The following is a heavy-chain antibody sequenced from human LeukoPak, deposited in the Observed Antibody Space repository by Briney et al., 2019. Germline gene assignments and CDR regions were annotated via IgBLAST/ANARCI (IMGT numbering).Heavy chain of an antibody. D-gene: IGHD3-3*01. CDR1: GFTFSNAW. Sequence: GGSLRLSCAASGFTFSNAWMSWVRQAPGRGLEWVANIKQDGSEKYYVDSVKGRFTISRDNAKNSLYLQMNSLRAEDTAVYYCARVPAALYDFWSGYYIAYFDYWGQGTLVTVSS. CDR2: IKQDGSEK. V-gene: IGHV3-7*01. J-gene: IGHJ4*02. CDR3: ARVPAALYDFWSGYYIAYFDY.